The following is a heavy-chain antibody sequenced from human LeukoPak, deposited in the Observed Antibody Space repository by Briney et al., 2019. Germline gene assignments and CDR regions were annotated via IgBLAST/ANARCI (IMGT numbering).Heavy chain of an antibody. Sequence: GESLKISCAASGFTVGNNYMNWVRPAPGKGLEWVSLIFSHGETSYADSVKGRFTISRDNSKNTLYLQMNGLRVEDTAVYYCARDPPAVSINTYAWGQGTLVTVSS. D-gene: IGHD2-8*01. CDR2: IFSHGET. CDR1: GFTVGNNY. J-gene: IGHJ4*02. CDR3: ARDPPAVSINTYA. V-gene: IGHV3-66*01.